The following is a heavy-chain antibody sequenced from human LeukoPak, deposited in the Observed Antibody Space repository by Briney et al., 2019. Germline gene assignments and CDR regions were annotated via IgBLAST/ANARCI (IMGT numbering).Heavy chain of an antibody. CDR1: GYTFTGYY. Sequence: GASVKVSCKASGYTFTGYYMHWVRQAPGQGLEWTGWINPNSGGTNYAQKFQGRVTMTRDTSISTAYMELSRLRSDDTAVYYCARGENDGSGSYRTSFDYWGQGTLVTVSS. CDR3: ARGENDGSGSYRTSFDY. D-gene: IGHD3-10*01. CDR2: INPNSGGT. V-gene: IGHV1-2*02. J-gene: IGHJ4*02.